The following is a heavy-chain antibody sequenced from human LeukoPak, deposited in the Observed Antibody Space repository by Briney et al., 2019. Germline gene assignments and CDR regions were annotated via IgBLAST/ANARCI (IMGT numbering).Heavy chain of an antibody. CDR1: GFTLSTYW. CDR3: ARGGAVGSY. D-gene: IGHD1-26*01. CDR2: IKQDGSEK. J-gene: IGHJ4*02. V-gene: IGHV3-7*01. Sequence: GGSLRLSCAASGFTLSTYWMSWFRQAPEKGPEWEANIKQDGSEKYYVDSVKGRFSISRDNAKNSLYLQMNSLRAEDTAVYYCARGGAVGSYWGQGTLVTVSS.